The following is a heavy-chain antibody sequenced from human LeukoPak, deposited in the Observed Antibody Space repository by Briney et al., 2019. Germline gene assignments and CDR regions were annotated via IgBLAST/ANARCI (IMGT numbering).Heavy chain of an antibody. CDR2: IYYSGST. D-gene: IGHD3-22*01. CDR3: ARDYYDSSGPYYFDY. CDR1: GGSISSGGYY. J-gene: IGHJ4*02. V-gene: IGHV4-31*03. Sequence: PSQTLSLTCTVSGGSISSGGYYWSWIRQHPGKGLEWIGYIYYSGSTCYNPSLKSRVTISVDTSKNQFSLKLSSVTAADTAVYYCARDYYDSSGPYYFDYWGQGTLVTVSS.